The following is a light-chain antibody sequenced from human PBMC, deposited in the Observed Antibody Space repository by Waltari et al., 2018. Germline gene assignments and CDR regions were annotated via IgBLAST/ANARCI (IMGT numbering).Light chain of an antibody. V-gene: IGKV1-5*03. CDR1: QSISSW. CDR2: KAS. Sequence: DTQVTQSPSTLSPSVGDRVTFTGRASQSISSWLAWYQQKPGNVPKLLVYKASSLESGVPSRFSGSGSGTEFTLTISSLQPDDFATYYCQQYKSYPYTFGQGTNLEIK. J-gene: IGKJ2*01. CDR3: QQYKSYPYT.